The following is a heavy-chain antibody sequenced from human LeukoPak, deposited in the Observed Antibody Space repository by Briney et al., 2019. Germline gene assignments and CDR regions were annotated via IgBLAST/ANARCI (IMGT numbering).Heavy chain of an antibody. CDR3: ARDLEAYSSGWYGDAFDI. CDR1: GDSVSSNSAA. V-gene: IGHV6-1*01. Sequence: LSQTLSLTCAISGDSVSSNSAAWNWIRQSPSRGLEWLGRTYYRSKWYNDYAVSVKSRITINPDTSKNQFSLQLNSVTPEDTAVYYCARDLEAYSSGWYGDAFDIWGQGTMVTVSS. D-gene: IGHD6-19*01. CDR2: TYYRSKWYN. J-gene: IGHJ3*02.